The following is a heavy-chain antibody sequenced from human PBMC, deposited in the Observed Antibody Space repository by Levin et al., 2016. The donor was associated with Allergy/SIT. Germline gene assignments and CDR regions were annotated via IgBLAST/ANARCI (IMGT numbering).Heavy chain of an antibody. CDR1: GFTFSSYG. CDR2: IYSGGST. J-gene: IGHJ4*02. CDR3: AREWMVRGVMYDY. D-gene: IGHD3-10*01. Sequence: GESLKISCAASGFTFSSYGMHWVRQAPGKGLEWVSVIYSGGSTYYADSVKGRFTISRDNSKNTLYLQMNSLRAEDTAVYYCAREWMVRGVMYDYWGQGTLVTVSS. V-gene: IGHV3-NL1*01.